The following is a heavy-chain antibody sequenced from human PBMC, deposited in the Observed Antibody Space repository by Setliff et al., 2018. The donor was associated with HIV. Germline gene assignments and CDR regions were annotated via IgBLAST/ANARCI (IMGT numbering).Heavy chain of an antibody. Sequence: ASVKVSCKASGYTFSGYYMHWVRQAPGQGLEWMGWINPNNGGTNYAQKFQGRVTMTGDTSISTVYMELSSLGSDDTAVYYCARGKRSSTWLYSSGGTVDYWGLGTLVTVSS. CDR2: INPNNGGT. CDR1: GYTFSGYY. D-gene: IGHD6-25*01. CDR3: ARGKRSSTWLYSSGGTVDY. J-gene: IGHJ4*02. V-gene: IGHV1-2*02.